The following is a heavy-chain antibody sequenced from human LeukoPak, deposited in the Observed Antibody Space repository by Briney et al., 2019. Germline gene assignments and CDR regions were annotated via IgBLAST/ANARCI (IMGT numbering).Heavy chain of an antibody. CDR1: GFTFSSYA. Sequence: GGSLRLSCAASGFTFSSYAMTWVRQAPGKGLEWVSAISGSGGSTYYADSVKGRFTISRDNSKNTLYLQMNSLRAEDTAVYYCAKGVKVVVPAAHYDYWGQGTLVTVSS. CDR3: AKGVKVVVPAAHYDY. CDR2: ISGSGGST. V-gene: IGHV3-23*01. D-gene: IGHD2-2*01. J-gene: IGHJ4*02.